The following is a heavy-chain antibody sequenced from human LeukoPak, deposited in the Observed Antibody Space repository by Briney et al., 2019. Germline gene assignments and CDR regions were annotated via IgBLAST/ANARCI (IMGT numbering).Heavy chain of an antibody. D-gene: IGHD6-19*01. CDR3: ARDGSSGWYVRFATFDI. V-gene: IGHV4-4*07. Sequence: SETLSLTCTVSGGSISSYYWSWIRQPAGKGLEWIGRIYTSGSTNYNPSLKSRVTMSVDTSKNQFSLRLSSVTAADTAVYYCARDGSSGWYVRFATFDIWGQGTMVTVSS. J-gene: IGHJ3*02. CDR2: IYTSGST. CDR1: GGSISSYY.